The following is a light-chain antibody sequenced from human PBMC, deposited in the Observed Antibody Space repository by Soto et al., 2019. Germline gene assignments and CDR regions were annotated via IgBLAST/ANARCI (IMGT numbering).Light chain of an antibody. CDR3: QQYNNWRYT. CDR2: DAS. V-gene: IGKV3-15*01. J-gene: IGKJ2*01. CDR1: QSVSRN. Sequence: EIVMTQSPATLSVSPGERATLSCRASQSVSRNLAWYQQRPGQPPRLLIYDASTRATGIPARFGGSGSGTEFTLTISGLQSEDHAVYYCQQYNNWRYTFGQGTKLEIK.